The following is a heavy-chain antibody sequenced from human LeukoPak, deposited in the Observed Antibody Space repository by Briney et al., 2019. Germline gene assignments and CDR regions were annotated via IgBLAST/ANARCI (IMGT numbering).Heavy chain of an antibody. J-gene: IGHJ4*02. CDR3: AIKDYGGKEGAFDY. Sequence: ASVKVSCKASGGTFSSYAISWVRQAPGQGLEWMGGIIPIFGTANYAQKFQGRVTITTDESTSTAYMELSSLRSEDTAVYYCAIKDYGGKEGAFDYWGQGTLVTVSS. CDR1: GGTFSSYA. D-gene: IGHD4-23*01. CDR2: IIPIFGTA. V-gene: IGHV1-69*05.